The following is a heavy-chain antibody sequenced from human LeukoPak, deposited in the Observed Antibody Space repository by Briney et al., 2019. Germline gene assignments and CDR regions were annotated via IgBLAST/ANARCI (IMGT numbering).Heavy chain of an antibody. J-gene: IGHJ4*02. CDR2: IYSGGST. CDR1: GLTVSSNY. D-gene: IGHD3-22*01. V-gene: IGHV3-66*01. Sequence: PGGSLRLSCAASGLTVSSNYMSWVRQAPGKGLEWVSVIYSGGSTYCADSVKGRFTISRDNSKNTLYLQMNSLRAEDTAVYYCARAGAYDSSGYLVGFDYWGQGTLVTVSS. CDR3: ARAGAYDSSGYLVGFDY.